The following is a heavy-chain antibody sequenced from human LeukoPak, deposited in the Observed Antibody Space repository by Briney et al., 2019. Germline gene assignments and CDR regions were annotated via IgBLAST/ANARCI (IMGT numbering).Heavy chain of an antibody. D-gene: IGHD2-2*01. V-gene: IGHV1-69*04. CDR2: IIPILGIA. Sequence: ASVKVSCKAPGGTFSSYAISWVRQAPGQGLEWMGRIIPILGIANYAQKFQGRVTITADKSTSTAYMELSSLRSEDTAVYYCAREFLDCSSTSCQNYYGMDVWGQGTTVTVSS. CDR1: GGTFSSYA. J-gene: IGHJ6*02. CDR3: AREFLDCSSTSCQNYYGMDV.